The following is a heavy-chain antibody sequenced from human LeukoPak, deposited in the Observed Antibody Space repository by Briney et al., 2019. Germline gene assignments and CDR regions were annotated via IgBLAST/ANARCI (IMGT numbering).Heavy chain of an antibody. Sequence: SETLSLTCAVYGGSFSGYYWSWIRQPPGKGLEWIGEINHSGSTNYNPSLKSRVTISVDTSKNQFSLKLSSVTAADTAVYYCARGYSSGWRDYYYGMDVWGQGTTVTVSS. J-gene: IGHJ6*02. CDR2: INHSGST. D-gene: IGHD6-19*01. CDR3: ARGYSSGWRDYYYGMDV. CDR1: GGSFSGYY. V-gene: IGHV4-34*01.